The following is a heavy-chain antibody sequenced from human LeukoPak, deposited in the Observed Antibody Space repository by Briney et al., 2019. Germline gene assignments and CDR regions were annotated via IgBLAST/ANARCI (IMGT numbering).Heavy chain of an antibody. CDR3: ARGPPIAVAGIYYNY. CDR1: AGSFRGHY. Sequence: SETLSLTCAVYAGSFRGHYWSWIRQPPGKGLEWIGEINHSGSTNYNPSLKSRVTISVDTSKNQFSLRLSSLTAADTAVYYCARGPPIAVAGIYYNYRGQGTLVTVSS. CDR2: INHSGST. V-gene: IGHV4-34*01. J-gene: IGHJ4*02. D-gene: IGHD6-19*01.